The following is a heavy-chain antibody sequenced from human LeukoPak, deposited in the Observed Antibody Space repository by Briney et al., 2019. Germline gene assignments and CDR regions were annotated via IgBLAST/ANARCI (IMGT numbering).Heavy chain of an antibody. J-gene: IGHJ6*02. CDR1: GGSISSYY. CDR3: ARGGGNSFGPYYYYGMDV. Sequence: SETLSLTCTVSGGSISSYYWSWIRQPPGKGLEWIGYIYYSGSTNYNPSLKSRVTISVDTSKNQFSLKLSSVTAADTAVYYCARGGGNSFGPYYYYGMDVWGQGITVTVSS. D-gene: IGHD4-23*01. V-gene: IGHV4-59*01. CDR2: IYYSGST.